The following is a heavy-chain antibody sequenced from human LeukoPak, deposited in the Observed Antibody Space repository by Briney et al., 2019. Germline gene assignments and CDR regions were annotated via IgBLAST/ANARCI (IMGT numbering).Heavy chain of an antibody. CDR3: ARAGDSSSWYYFDY. J-gene: IGHJ4*02. CDR1: GFTFSGHW. CDR2: MNGDGSQI. V-gene: IGHV3-7*01. Sequence: PGGSLSLSCAASGFTFSGHWMSLVRQAPAKGLEWVAHMNGDGSQIYYMDFVKGRFTISRDNAKNSLYLQMNGLRAEDTAVYYCARAGDSSSWYYFDYWGQGTLVTVSS. D-gene: IGHD6-13*01.